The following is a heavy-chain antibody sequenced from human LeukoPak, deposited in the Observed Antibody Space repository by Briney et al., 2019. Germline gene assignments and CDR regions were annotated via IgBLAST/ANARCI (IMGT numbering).Heavy chain of an antibody. CDR2: FEPDNGET. CDR1: GYTLTDLS. CDR3: ATSRYGWDFFAY. D-gene: IGHD3-16*01. V-gene: IGHV1-24*01. Sequence: AAVKVACKVSGYTLTDLSMDWVRQAPGKGLEWMGGFEPDNGETIYAQKFQGRVTMTDDTSTDTAHMEVSSLRSEDTAVYYCATSRYGWDFFAYWGQGTPVTSPS. J-gene: IGHJ4*02.